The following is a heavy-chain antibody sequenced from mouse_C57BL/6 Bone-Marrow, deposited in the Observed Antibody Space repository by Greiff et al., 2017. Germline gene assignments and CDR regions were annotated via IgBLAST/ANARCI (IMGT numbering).Heavy chain of an antibody. J-gene: IGHJ1*03. V-gene: IGHV1-81*01. Sequence: VMLVESGAELARPGASVKLSCKASGYTFTSYGISWVKQRTGQGLEWIGEIYPRSGNTYYNEKFKGKATLTADKSSSTAYMELRSLTSEDSAVYFCARSIYYDYDGDWYFDVWGTGTTVTVSS. CDR3: ARSIYYDYDGDWYFDV. D-gene: IGHD2-4*01. CDR1: GYTFTSYG. CDR2: IYPRSGNT.